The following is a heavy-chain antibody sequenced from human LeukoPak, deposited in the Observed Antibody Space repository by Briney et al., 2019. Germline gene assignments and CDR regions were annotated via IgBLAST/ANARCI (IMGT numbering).Heavy chain of an antibody. CDR2: ISGSGGST. CDR1: GFTFSSYA. Sequence: GGSLRLSCAASGFTFSSYAMSWVRQAPGKGLEWVSAISGSGGSTYYADSVKGRFTISRDNSKNTLYLQMNSLRAEDTAVYYCAKVRGRGVGARSGYFDYWGQGTLVTVSS. CDR3: AKVRGRGVGARSGYFDY. V-gene: IGHV3-23*01. D-gene: IGHD1-26*01. J-gene: IGHJ4*02.